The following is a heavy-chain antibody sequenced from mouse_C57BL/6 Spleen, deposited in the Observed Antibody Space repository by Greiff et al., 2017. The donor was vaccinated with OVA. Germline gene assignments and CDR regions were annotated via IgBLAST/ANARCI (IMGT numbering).Heavy chain of an antibody. Sequence: EVNVVESGGGLVQPGGSLSLSCAASGFTFTDYYMSWVRQPPGKALEWLGCIRNKANGYTTEYSTSVKGRFTISRGNSQSSLYLQMNARRAADSATYYCARYRGSRNWYFDVWGTGTTVTVSS. CDR3: ARYRGSRNWYFDV. CDR1: GFTFTDYY. D-gene: IGHD1-1*01. V-gene: IGHV7-3*01. CDR2: IRNKANGYTT. J-gene: IGHJ1*03.